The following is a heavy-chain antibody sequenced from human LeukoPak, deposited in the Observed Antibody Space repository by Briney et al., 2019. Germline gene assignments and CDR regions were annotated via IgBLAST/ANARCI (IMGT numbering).Heavy chain of an antibody. V-gene: IGHV3-33*06. J-gene: IGHJ4*02. CDR1: GFTFSSYG. Sequence: GGSLRLSCAASGFTFSSYGMHWVRQAPGKGLEWVAVIWYDGSNKYYADSVKGRFIISRDNSKNTLYLQMNGLRAEDTAVYYCAKGDYGDYLRGFFDYWGQGTLVTVSS. CDR3: AKGDYGDYLRGFFDY. D-gene: IGHD4-17*01. CDR2: IWYDGSNK.